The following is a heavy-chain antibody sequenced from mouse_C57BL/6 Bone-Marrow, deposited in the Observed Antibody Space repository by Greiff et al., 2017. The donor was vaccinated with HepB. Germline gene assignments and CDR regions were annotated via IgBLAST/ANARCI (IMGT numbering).Heavy chain of an antibody. J-gene: IGHJ3*01. V-gene: IGHV5-12*01. CDR3: ARHENGGFAY. CDR1: GFTFSDYY. CDR2: ISNGGGST. Sequence: EVKVVESGGGLVQPGGSLKLSCAASGFTFSDYYMYWVRQTPEKRLEWVAYISNGGGSTYYPDTVKGRFTISRDNAKNTLYLQMSRLKSEDTAMYYCARHENGGFAYWGQGTRVTVSA.